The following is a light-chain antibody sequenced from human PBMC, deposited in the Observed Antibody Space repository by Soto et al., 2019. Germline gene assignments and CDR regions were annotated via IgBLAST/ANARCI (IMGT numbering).Light chain of an antibody. CDR2: DAS. CDR3: QQRSNLPPT. CDR1: QSVSSY. Sequence: EIVLTQSPATLSLSPGERATLSCRASQSVSSYLAWYQQKPGQAPRLLIYDASNRATGIPDRFSGGGSGTDFTLTISSLEPEDFAIYYCQQRSNLPPTFGQGTRLEI. V-gene: IGKV3-11*01. J-gene: IGKJ5*01.